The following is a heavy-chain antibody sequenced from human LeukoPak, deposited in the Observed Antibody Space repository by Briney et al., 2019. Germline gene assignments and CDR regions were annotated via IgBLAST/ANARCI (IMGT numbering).Heavy chain of an antibody. Sequence: PGGSLRLSCAASRFTFSSYSMNWVRQAPGKGLEWVSSISSSGNYIYYADSVKGRFTISRDNAKNSLYLQMNSLRAEDTAVYYCTRDRSGQDWGQGTLVTVSS. CDR2: ISSSGNYI. V-gene: IGHV3-21*04. CDR1: RFTFSSYS. D-gene: IGHD1-1*01. CDR3: TRDRSGQD. J-gene: IGHJ4*02.